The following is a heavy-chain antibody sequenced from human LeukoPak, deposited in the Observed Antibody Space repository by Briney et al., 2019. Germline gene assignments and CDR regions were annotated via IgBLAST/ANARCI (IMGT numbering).Heavy chain of an antibody. CDR3: ARGSIVGATFDYFDY. Sequence: ASVKVSCKASEYNFIAYYLHWVRQAPGQGLEWMGWINPNSGGTNYAQKFQGRVTMTRDTSISTAYMGLSRLRSDDTAVYYCARGSIVGATFDYFDYWGQGTLVTVSS. CDR1: EYNFIAYY. V-gene: IGHV1-2*02. J-gene: IGHJ4*02. CDR2: INPNSGGT. D-gene: IGHD1-26*01.